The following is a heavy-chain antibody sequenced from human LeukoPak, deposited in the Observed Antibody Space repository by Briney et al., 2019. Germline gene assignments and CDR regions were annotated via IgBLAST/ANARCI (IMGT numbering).Heavy chain of an antibody. V-gene: IGHV1-18*01. D-gene: IGHD1-26*01. J-gene: IGHJ6*03. CDR1: GYTFTSYG. CDR3: ARAVPNSGSWSFYYYMDV. CDR2: ISAYNGNT. Sequence: ASVKVSCKASGYTFTSYGISWVRQAPGQGLEWMGWISAYNGNTNYAQKLQGRVTMTTDTSTSTAYMELRSLRSDDTAVYYCARAVPNSGSWSFYYYMDVWGKGTTVTVSS.